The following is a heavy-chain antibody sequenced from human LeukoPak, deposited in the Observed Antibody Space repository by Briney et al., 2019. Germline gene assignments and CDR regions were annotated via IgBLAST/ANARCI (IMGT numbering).Heavy chain of an antibody. J-gene: IGHJ5*02. D-gene: IGHD6-6*01. CDR2: IDHSENA. CDR3: ARDQSSSWLFDP. Sequence: SETLSLTCAASGVTISSGGYSWSWLRQPPGKGLEGIGYIDHSENAYYNPALNSIITVSVNRSNNQYFLRLSSVAAAATAYYYCARDQSSSWLFDPRGQGSMV. CDR1: GVTISSGGYS. V-gene: IGHV4-30-2*01.